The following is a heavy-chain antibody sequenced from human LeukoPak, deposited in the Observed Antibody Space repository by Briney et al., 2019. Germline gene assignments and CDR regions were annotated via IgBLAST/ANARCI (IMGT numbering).Heavy chain of an antibody. CDR1: GYSFADYY. D-gene: IGHD3-10*01. CDR2: IKPNSGDT. V-gene: IGHV1-2*02. J-gene: IGHJ5*02. Sequence: ASVKVSCKASGYSFADYYMHWVRQAPGQGLEWMGWIKPNSGDTRSAQKFQGRVIMTRDTFTGTAYMELSSLRYDDTAVYYCATNILVRDIINWFDPWGQGTLVTVSS. CDR3: ATNILVRDIINWFDP.